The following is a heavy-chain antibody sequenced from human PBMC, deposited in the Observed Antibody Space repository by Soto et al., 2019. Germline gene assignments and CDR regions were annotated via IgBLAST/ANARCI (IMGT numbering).Heavy chain of an antibody. J-gene: IGHJ1*01. CDR1: GFTFSSYS. CDR2: ISSSSSYI. CDR3: ARAPYYDSSGYYFIAEYFQH. D-gene: IGHD3-22*01. Sequence: GGSLRLSCAASGFTFSSYSMNWVRQAPGKGLEWVSSISSSSSYIYYADSVKGRFTISRDNAKNSLYLQMNSLRAEDTAVYYCARAPYYDSSGYYFIAEYFQHWGQGTLVTVSS. V-gene: IGHV3-21*01.